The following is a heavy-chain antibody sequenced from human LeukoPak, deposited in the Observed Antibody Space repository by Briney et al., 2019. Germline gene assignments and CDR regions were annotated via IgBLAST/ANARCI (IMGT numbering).Heavy chain of an antibody. CDR3: ARAPGTTFDY. CDR1: GYSISSGYY. J-gene: IGHJ4*01. Sequence: SETLSLTCTVSGYSISSGYYWGWIRQPPGKGLEWTGSIDHSGSTYYNPSLKSRITISVDTSKNQFSLKLSSVTAADTAVYYCARAPGTTFDYWGHGNMVTVSS. D-gene: IGHD4-17*01. V-gene: IGHV4-38-2*02. CDR2: IDHSGST.